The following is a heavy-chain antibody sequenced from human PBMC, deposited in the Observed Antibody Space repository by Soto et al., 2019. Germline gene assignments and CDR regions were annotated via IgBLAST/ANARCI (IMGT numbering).Heavy chain of an antibody. CDR3: ARCLGDSSSWQFDY. Sequence: PSETLSLTCTVSGGSISSYYWSWIRQPPGKGLEWIGYIYYSGSTNYNPSLKSRATISVDTSKNQFSLKLSSVTAADTAVYYCARCLGDSSSWQFDYWGQGTLVTVSS. CDR1: GGSISSYY. D-gene: IGHD6-13*01. J-gene: IGHJ4*02. CDR2: IYYSGST. V-gene: IGHV4-59*01.